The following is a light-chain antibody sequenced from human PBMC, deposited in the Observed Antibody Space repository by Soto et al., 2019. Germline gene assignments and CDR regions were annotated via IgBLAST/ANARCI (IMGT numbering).Light chain of an antibody. V-gene: IGLV2-14*01. J-gene: IGLJ1*01. Sequence: QSALTQAAAVSGSPGQSITISCTGTSSDVGGYNYVAWYQQHPGKAPKLMIYEVSNRPSGVSNRFSCSKSGNTASLTISGLQAEDEADYYRSSYTSTSTLLYVFGTGTKVTLL. CDR3: SSYTSTSTLLYV. CDR1: SSDVGGYNY. CDR2: EVS.